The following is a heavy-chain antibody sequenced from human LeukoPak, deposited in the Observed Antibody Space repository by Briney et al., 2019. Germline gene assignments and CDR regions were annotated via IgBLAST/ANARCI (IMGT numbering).Heavy chain of an antibody. CDR2: ISGSGGST. J-gene: IGHJ4*02. D-gene: IGHD1-26*01. CDR3: AKDGRASGSLDY. CDR1: GFTFSAYA. Sequence: PGGSLRLSCAASGFTFSAYAMSWVRQAPGKGLEWVSSISGSGGSTYYADSVKGRFTISRDNSKNTLYLQMNSLRAEDTAVYYCAKDGRASGSLDYWGQGTLVTVSS. V-gene: IGHV3-23*01.